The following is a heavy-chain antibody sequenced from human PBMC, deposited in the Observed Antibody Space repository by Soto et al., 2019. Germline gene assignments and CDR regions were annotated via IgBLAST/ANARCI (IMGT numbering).Heavy chain of an antibody. Sequence: GGSLRLSCAASVFTFSSYAMSWVRQAPGKGLEWVSAISGSGGSTYYADSVKGRFTISRDNSKNTLYLQMNSLRAEDTAVYYCAKDVAYVDPRDPFDYWGQGTLVTVSS. D-gene: IGHD3-16*01. J-gene: IGHJ4*02. CDR2: ISGSGGST. CDR1: VFTFSSYA. V-gene: IGHV3-23*01. CDR3: AKDVAYVDPRDPFDY.